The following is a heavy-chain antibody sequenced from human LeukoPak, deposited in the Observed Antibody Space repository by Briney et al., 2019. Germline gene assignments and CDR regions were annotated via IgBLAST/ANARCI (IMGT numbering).Heavy chain of an antibody. D-gene: IGHD6-19*01. J-gene: IGHJ4*02. Sequence: ASVKVSCKASGYSFTDYHMHWVRQAPGQGLEWMGIINPSGGTTSYAQKFQGRVTMTRDTSTSTVYMELSSLRSEDTAVYYCARDRYSSGWNWGQGTLVTVSS. V-gene: IGHV1-46*01. CDR1: GYSFTDYH. CDR3: ARDRYSSGWN. CDR2: INPSGGTT.